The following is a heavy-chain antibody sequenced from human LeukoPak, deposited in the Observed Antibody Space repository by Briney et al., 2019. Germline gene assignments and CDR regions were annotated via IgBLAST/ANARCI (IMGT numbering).Heavy chain of an antibody. CDR1: GYTFINNW. CDR2: INPTGTGT. D-gene: IGHD3-10*01. J-gene: IGHJ5*02. CDR3: ARDNSVGDIAWWFDP. Sequence: VKVSCKASGYTFINNWMHWVRQAPGQGLEWIGLINPTGTGTLYAQKFQGRVTMTRDMSTSTDYMELSSLRSEDAAVYYCARDNSVGDIAWWFDPWGQGTLVTVSS. V-gene: IGHV1-46*01.